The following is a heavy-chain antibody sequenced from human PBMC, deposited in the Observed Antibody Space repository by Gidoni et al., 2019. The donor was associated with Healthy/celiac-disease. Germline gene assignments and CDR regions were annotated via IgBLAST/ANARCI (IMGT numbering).Heavy chain of an antibody. Sequence: EVQLVESGGGLVQPGGSLRLSCAASGFTFSSYWMIWVRQAPGKGVEWVANIKQDGSEKYYVDSVKGRFTISRDNAKNSLYLQMNSLRAEDTAVYYCARDLRPFSSSPKDYWGQGTLVTVSS. CDR2: IKQDGSEK. J-gene: IGHJ4*02. V-gene: IGHV3-7*01. CDR3: ARDLRPFSSSPKDY. D-gene: IGHD6-6*01. CDR1: GFTFSSYW.